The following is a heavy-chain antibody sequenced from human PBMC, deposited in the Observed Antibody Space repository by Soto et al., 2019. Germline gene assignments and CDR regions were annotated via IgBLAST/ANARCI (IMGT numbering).Heavy chain of an antibody. J-gene: IGHJ4*02. Sequence: SSETLSLTCTVSGGSISSGGYYWSWIRQHPGKGLEWIGYIYYSGSTYYNPSLKSRVTISVDTSKNQFSLKLSSVTAADTAVYYCARAYYDFWGGYQDYWGQGTLVTVSS. V-gene: IGHV4-31*03. CDR2: IYYSGST. CDR3: ARAYYDFWGGYQDY. CDR1: GGSISSGGYY. D-gene: IGHD3-3*01.